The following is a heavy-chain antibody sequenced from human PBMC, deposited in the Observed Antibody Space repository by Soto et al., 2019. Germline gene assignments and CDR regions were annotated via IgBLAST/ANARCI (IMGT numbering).Heavy chain of an antibody. V-gene: IGHV3-30*18. D-gene: IGHD2-8*02. CDR3: AKDQSTGYYYYGMDV. CDR2: ISYDGSNK. J-gene: IGHJ6*02. CDR1: GFTFSSYG. Sequence: GGSLRLSXAASGFTFSSYGMHWVRQAPGKGLEWVAVISYDGSNKYYADSVKGRFTFSRDNSKNTLYLQMNSLRAEDTAVYYCAKDQSTGYYYYGMDVWGQGTTVTVSS.